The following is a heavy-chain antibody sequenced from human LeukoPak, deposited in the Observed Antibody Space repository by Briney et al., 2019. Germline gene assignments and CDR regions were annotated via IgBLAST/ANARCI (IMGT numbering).Heavy chain of an antibody. D-gene: IGHD7-27*01. CDR2: IIPIFGTA. V-gene: IGHV1-69*05. CDR3: ARGSPAAGDYYYYMDV. Sequence: GASVKVSCKASGGTFSSYAISWVRQAPGQGLEWMGGIIPIFGTANYAQKFQGRVTMTRNTSISTAYMELSSLRSEDTAVYYCARGSPAAGDYYYYMDVWGQRDHGHRLL. J-gene: IGHJ6*03. CDR1: GGTFSSYA.